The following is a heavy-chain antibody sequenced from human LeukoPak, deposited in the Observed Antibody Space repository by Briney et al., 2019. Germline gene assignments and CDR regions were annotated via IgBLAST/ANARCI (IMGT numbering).Heavy chain of an antibody. Sequence: PSETLSLTCTVSGGSITNFYWTWIRQSPGKGLEWIGYVSYSGTTKYSPSLKSRVTISLDTSKSQFSLKLSSVTAADTAVYYCAREFVVVVPAAIPYNWFDPWGQGTLVTVSS. D-gene: IGHD2-2*01. J-gene: IGHJ5*02. CDR3: AREFVVVVPAAIPYNWFDP. CDR1: GGSITNFY. V-gene: IGHV4-59*12. CDR2: VSYSGTT.